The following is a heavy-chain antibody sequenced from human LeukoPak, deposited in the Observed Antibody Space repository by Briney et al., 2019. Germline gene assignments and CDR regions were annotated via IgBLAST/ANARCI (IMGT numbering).Heavy chain of an antibody. CDR1: GGSISSGGYS. Sequence: PSETLSLTCAVSGGSISSGGYSWSWIRQPPGKGLEWIGYIYYSGSTNYNPSLKSRVTISVDTSKNQFSLKLSSVTAADTAVYFCARGPYSYDSSGAFDIWGQGTMVTVSS. CDR3: ARGPYSYDSSGAFDI. V-gene: IGHV4-61*08. J-gene: IGHJ3*02. D-gene: IGHD3-22*01. CDR2: IYYSGST.